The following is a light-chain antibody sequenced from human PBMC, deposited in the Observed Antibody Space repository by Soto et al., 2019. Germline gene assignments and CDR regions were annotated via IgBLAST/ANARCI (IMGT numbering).Light chain of an antibody. V-gene: IGLV4-69*01. J-gene: IGLJ1*01. CDR1: SGHSSYA. CDR3: QTWGTGIQV. CDR2: LNSDGSH. Sequence: QLVLTQSPSASASLGASVKLTCTLSSGHSSYAIAWHQQQPEKGPRYLMKLNSDGSHSKGDGTPDRFSGSSSGAERYLTISTLQSEDEADYYCQTWGTGIQVFETGTKLTVL.